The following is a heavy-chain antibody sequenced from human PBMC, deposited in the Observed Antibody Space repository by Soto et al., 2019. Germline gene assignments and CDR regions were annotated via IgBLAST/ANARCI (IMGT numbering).Heavy chain of an antibody. CDR3: ARVEVPESSSWHPSDP. D-gene: IGHD6-13*01. Sequence: SETLSLTCSVSGDSINNKNWWTWLRQPPGKRLEWIGDIYHTGRSSYNPSLTSRVTMSVDKSKNQFSLKLTSVTAADTAVYYCARVEVPESSSWHPSDPWGQGPLVTVSS. CDR1: GDSINNKNW. CDR2: IYHTGRS. J-gene: IGHJ5*02. V-gene: IGHV4-4*02.